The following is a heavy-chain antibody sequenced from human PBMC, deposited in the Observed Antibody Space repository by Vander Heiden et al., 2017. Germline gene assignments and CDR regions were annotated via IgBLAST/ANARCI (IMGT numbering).Heavy chain of an antibody. CDR3: ARGTGDRFDY. V-gene: IGHV3-74*01. CDR1: GFTCRSYW. D-gene: IGHD7-27*01. J-gene: IGHJ4*02. Sequence: EVQLVESGGGLVQPGGSLRLPCAASGFTCRSYWMHWVRQAPGKGLVWVSRINSDGSSTSYADSVKGRFTISRDNAKNTLYLQMNSLRAEDTAVYYCARGTGDRFDYWGQGTLVTVSS. CDR2: INSDGSST.